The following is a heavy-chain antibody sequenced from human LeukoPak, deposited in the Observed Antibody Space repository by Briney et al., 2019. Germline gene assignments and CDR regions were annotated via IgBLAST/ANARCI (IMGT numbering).Heavy chain of an antibody. V-gene: IGHV3-23*01. CDR2: ISGNGGNT. D-gene: IGHD2-2*01. J-gene: IGHJ4*02. CDR3: TREVPDFDY. CDR1: GFTFTSYA. Sequence: PGGSLRLSCAASGFTFTSYAISWVRQAPGKGLEWVSAISGNGGNTYYADSVKGRFTISIDKSKNTRYLEMNILRAEDTAVYYCTREVPDFDYWGQGTMVTVSS.